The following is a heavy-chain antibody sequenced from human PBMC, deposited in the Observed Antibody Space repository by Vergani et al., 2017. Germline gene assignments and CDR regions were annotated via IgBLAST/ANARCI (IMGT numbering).Heavy chain of an antibody. CDR3: ARGLFVAGKNYYYMDV. D-gene: IGHD6-19*01. CDR2: ISYDGSNK. Sequence: QVQLVESGGGVVQPGRSLRLSCAASGFTFSSYGMHWVRQAPGKGLEWVAVISYDGSNKYYADSVKGRFTISRDNSKNTLYLQMNSLRAEDTAVYYCARGLFVAGKNYYYMDVWGKGTTVTVSS. CDR1: GFTFSSYG. V-gene: IGHV3-30*03. J-gene: IGHJ6*03.